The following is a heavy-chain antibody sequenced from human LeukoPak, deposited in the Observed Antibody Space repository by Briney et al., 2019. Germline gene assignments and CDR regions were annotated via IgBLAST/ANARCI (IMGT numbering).Heavy chain of an antibody. CDR1: GGSISSYY. V-gene: IGHV4-59*12. Sequence: SETLSLTCTVSGGSISSYYWSWIRQPPGKGLEWIGYIYYSGSTNYNPSLKSRVTISVDTSKNQFSLKLSSVTAADTAVYYCARDLRPHYDILTGPSVDVWGKGTTVTISS. CDR3: ARDLRPHYDILTGPSVDV. D-gene: IGHD3-9*01. CDR2: IYYSGST. J-gene: IGHJ6*04.